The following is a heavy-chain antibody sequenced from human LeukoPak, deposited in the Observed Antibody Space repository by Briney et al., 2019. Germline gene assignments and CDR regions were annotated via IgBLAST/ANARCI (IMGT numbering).Heavy chain of an antibody. CDR1: GGSISSSSYY. Sequence: SETLSLTCTVSGGSISSSSYYWGWIRQPPGKGLEWIGSICYSGSTYYNPSLKSRVTISVDTSKNQFSLKLSSVTAADTAVYYCARHWGYGSSWYPSWYYYYYMDVWGKGTTVTVSS. CDR2: ICYSGST. J-gene: IGHJ6*03. D-gene: IGHD6-13*01. V-gene: IGHV4-39*01. CDR3: ARHWGYGSSWYPSWYYYYYMDV.